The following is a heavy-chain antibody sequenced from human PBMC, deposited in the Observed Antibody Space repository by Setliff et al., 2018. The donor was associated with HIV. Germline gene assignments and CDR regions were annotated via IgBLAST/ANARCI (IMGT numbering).Heavy chain of an antibody. D-gene: IGHD2-2*01. Sequence: GGSLRLSCAASGFTFDDYAMHWVRQAPGKGLEWVSGISWNSGSIGYADSVKGRFTISRDNAKNSLYLQMNSLRAEDTAVYYCARVQEHIIVVSATGNMPGYLHYYYMDVWGKGSTVTVSS. J-gene: IGHJ6*03. CDR1: GFTFDDYA. CDR3: ARVQEHIIVVSATGNMPGYLHYYYMDV. V-gene: IGHV3-9*01. CDR2: ISWNSGSI.